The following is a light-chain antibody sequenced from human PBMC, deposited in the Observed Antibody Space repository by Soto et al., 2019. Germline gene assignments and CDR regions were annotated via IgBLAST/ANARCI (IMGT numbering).Light chain of an antibody. V-gene: IGKV3-20*01. J-gene: IGKJ2*01. Sequence: EIVLTQSPGTLSLSPGERASLSCRASQTVSSNSLAWFQQMPGQAPRLLIYGASSRTTGIPNRFSGSGSGTDFTLTISRLEPEDFALYYCQQYGSSPPMYTFGQGTKLEIK. CDR1: QTVSSNS. CDR3: QQYGSSPPMYT. CDR2: GAS.